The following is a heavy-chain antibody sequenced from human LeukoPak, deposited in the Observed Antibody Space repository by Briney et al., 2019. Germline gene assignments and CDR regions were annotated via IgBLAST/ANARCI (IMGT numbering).Heavy chain of an antibody. CDR1: GGSFSGYY. Sequence: SETLSLTCAVYGGSFSGYYWSWIRQPPGKGLEWIGEINHSGSTNYNPSLKSRVTISVDTSKNQFSLKLSSVTAADTAMYYCARAPPRPYYYGSGSYPNWFDPWGQGTLVTVSS. D-gene: IGHD3-10*01. CDR2: INHSGST. J-gene: IGHJ5*02. CDR3: ARAPPRPYYYGSGSYPNWFDP. V-gene: IGHV4-34*01.